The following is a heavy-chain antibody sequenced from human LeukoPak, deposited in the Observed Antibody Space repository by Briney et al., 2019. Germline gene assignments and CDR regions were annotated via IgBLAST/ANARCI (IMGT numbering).Heavy chain of an antibody. CDR3: ATGIAVAGRAEYFQH. Sequence: ASVKVSCKASGGTFSSYAISWVRQAPGQGLEWMGRIIPILGIANYAQKFQGRVTITADKSTSTAYMELSSLRSEDTAVYYCATGIAVAGRAEYFQHWGQGTLVTVSS. J-gene: IGHJ1*01. CDR2: IIPILGIA. D-gene: IGHD6-19*01. CDR1: GGTFSSYA. V-gene: IGHV1-69*04.